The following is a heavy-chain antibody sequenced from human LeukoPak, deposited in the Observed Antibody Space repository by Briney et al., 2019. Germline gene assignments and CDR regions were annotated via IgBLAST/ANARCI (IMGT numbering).Heavy chain of an antibody. CDR3: AKDGNSGYDFYFFDY. CDR1: GFTFSSYG. Sequence: GGSQRLSCAASGFTFSSYGMHWVRQAPGKGLEWVAFIRYDGSNKYYADSVKGRFTISRDNSKNTLYLQMNSLRAEDTAVYYCAKDGNSGYDFYFFDYWGQGTLVTVSS. CDR2: IRYDGSNK. D-gene: IGHD5-12*01. V-gene: IGHV3-30*02. J-gene: IGHJ4*02.